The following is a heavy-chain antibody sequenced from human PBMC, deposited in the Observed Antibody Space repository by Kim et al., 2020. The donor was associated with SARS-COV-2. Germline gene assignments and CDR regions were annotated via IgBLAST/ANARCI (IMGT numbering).Heavy chain of an antibody. CDR3: AAVVVVAATGGLFDY. J-gene: IGHJ4*02. D-gene: IGHD2-15*01. Sequence: DSVKGRFTIARDNSKNTLYLQMNSLRAEDTAVYYCAAVVVVAATGGLFDYWGQGTLVTVSS. V-gene: IGHV3-23*01.